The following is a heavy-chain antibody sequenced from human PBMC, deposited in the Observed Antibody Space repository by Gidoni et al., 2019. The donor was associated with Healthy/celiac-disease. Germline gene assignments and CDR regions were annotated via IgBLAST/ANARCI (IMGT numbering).Heavy chain of an antibody. CDR2: ISAYNGHT. J-gene: IGHJ1*01. V-gene: IGHV1-18*01. CDR3: ARVNQDCSGGSCYFSGPPRYFQH. D-gene: IGHD2-15*01. Sequence: QVQLVQSGAEVKKPGASVKVSCKASGYTFTSYGISWVRQAPGQGLAWMGWISAYNGHTTYAQKLQGRVTMTTDTSTSTAYMELRSLRSDDTAVYYCARVNQDCSGGSCYFSGPPRYFQHWGQGTLVTVSS. CDR1: GYTFTSYG.